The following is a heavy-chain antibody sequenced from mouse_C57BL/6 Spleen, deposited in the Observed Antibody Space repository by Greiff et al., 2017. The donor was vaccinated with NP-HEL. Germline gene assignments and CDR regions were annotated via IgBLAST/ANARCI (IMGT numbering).Heavy chain of an antibody. J-gene: IGHJ3*01. CDR1: GYAFTNYL. Sequence: QVQLQQSGAELVRPGTSVKVSCKASGYAFTNYLIEWVKQRPGQGLEWIGVINPGSGGTNYNEKFKGKATLTADKSSSTAYMQLSSLTSEDSAVYFCARLGRLLGAYWGQGTLVTVSA. CDR2: INPGSGGT. D-gene: IGHD2-3*01. CDR3: ARLGRLLGAY. V-gene: IGHV1-54*01.